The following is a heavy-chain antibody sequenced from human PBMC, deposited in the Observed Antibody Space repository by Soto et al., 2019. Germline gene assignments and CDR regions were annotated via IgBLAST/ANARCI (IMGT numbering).Heavy chain of an antibody. CDR2: IYASGST. J-gene: IGHJ5*02. V-gene: IGHV4-4*07. D-gene: IGHD2-21*01. CDR3: ARSAIPRGGWFRP. CDR1: DDSLSTYY. Sequence: XATLCLTCNVSDDSLSTYYWSWMRQSSGKGLEWIGRIYASGSTNYNPSLKGRVSMSVDTSKKQFSLKMMSVTAADTAMYYCARSAIPRGGWFRPWGQGVLVTVSS.